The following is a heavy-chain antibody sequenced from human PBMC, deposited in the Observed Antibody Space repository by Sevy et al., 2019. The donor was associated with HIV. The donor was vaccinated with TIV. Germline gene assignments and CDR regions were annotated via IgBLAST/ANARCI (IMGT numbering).Heavy chain of an antibody. V-gene: IGHV4-39*01. J-gene: IGHJ4*02. Sequence: SETLSLTCTVSGASISSTDYYWGWIRQSPGKGLEWIASIRHGGYTFYNPSLKSRVSISADTSKNQFSLKLRFVSAAETSIYYCVGPKLTYGSGWHYFDYWGQGTVVTVSS. D-gene: IGHD2-15*01. CDR1: GASISSTDYY. CDR3: VGPKLTYGSGWHYFDY. CDR2: IRHGGYT.